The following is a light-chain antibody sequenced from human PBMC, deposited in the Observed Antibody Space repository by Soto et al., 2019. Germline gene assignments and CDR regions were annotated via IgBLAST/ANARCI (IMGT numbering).Light chain of an antibody. Sequence: QSALTQPRSVSGSPGQSLTFSCAGTSSDVGAYDSVSWYQQHPGKAPKLVIYGVNKRPSGVPDRFSGSKSGNTASLTISGLQAEDEAVYYCSSFAGYYSLVFGGGTQLTVL. CDR1: SSDVGAYDS. CDR2: GVN. V-gene: IGLV2-11*01. J-gene: IGLJ3*02. CDR3: SSFAGYYSLV.